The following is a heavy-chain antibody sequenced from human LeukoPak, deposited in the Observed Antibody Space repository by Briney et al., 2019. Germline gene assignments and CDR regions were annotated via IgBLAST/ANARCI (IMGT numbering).Heavy chain of an antibody. J-gene: IGHJ6*03. CDR2: IIPIFGTA. CDR1: GGTFSSYA. CDR3: ARGDDPRSSSPYYYYYMDV. V-gene: IGHV1-69*05. Sequence: GASVKVSCKASGGTFSSYAISWVRQAPGQGLEWMGGIIPIFGTANYAQKFQGRVTITRNTSISTAYMELSSLRSEDTAVYYCARGDDPRSSSPYYYYYMDVWGKGTTVTVSS. D-gene: IGHD6-6*01.